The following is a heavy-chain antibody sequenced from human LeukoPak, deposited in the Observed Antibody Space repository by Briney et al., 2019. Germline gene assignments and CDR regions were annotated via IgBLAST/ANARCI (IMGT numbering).Heavy chain of an antibody. CDR3: ARGGGSSSLNKFDY. CDR2: IYYSGST. D-gene: IGHD6-6*01. V-gene: IGHV4-59*01. J-gene: IGHJ4*02. Sequence: SETLSLTCTVSGGSISSYYWNWIRQPPGKGLEWIGYIYYSGSTNYNPSLESRVTISVDTSKNQFSLNLSSVTSADTAVYYRARGGGSSSLNKFDYWGQGTLVTVSS. CDR1: GGSISSYY.